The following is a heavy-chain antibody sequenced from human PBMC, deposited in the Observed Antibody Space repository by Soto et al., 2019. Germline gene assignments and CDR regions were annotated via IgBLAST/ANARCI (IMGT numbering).Heavy chain of an antibody. V-gene: IGHV3-23*01. CDR3: AKDRGGFARGWEYYDF. CDR2: ISASGGST. Sequence: GGSLRLSCAASGFAFSSYTMSWVRQTPGKGLEWVSSISASGGSTYYGDSLKGRFTISRDNSKNTLNLHIKSRGVEDSAVYYCAKDRGGFARGWEYYDFWGQGTQVTVSS. D-gene: IGHD6-19*01. CDR1: GFAFSSYT. J-gene: IGHJ4*02.